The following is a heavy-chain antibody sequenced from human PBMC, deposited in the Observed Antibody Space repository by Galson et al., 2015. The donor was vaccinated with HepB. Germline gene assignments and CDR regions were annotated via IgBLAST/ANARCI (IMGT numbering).Heavy chain of an antibody. D-gene: IGHD6-19*01. J-gene: IGHJ4*02. CDR1: GCTFTDYY. CDR3: AGSLAVAGTGFDY. V-gene: IGHV1-2*06. Sequence: SVKVSCKASGCTFTDYYMHWVRQAPGQGLEWMGRINPNSGGTDYAQKFQGRVTMTRDTSITTAYMELTRLRSDDTAVYYCAGSLAVAGTGFDYWGQGTLVTVSS. CDR2: INPNSGGT.